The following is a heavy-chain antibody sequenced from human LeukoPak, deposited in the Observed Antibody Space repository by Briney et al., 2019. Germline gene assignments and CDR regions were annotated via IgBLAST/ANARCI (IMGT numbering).Heavy chain of an antibody. J-gene: IGHJ4*02. CDR2: IDPEDGET. CDR1: GHTLSDLS. V-gene: IGHV1-24*01. CDR3: AREVGAPTLDY. D-gene: IGHD1-26*01. Sequence: GASVKVSCKVSGHTLSDLSTHWVRQAPGGGLEWMGGIDPEDGETIYAQKFQGRVTMTEDTSTDTAYMELSSLRSEDTAVYYCAREVGAPTLDYWGQGTLVTVSS.